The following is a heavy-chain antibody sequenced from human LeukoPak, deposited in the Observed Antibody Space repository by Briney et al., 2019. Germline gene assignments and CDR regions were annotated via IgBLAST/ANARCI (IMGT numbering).Heavy chain of an antibody. CDR2: ITYSGGNT. J-gene: IGHJ4*02. Sequence: GGSLRLSCAASGFTFSSYAMSWVRQAPGKGLEWVSTITYSGGNTYYADSVKGRFTISRDNSKNTLYLQMKTLRAEDTAVYCCATDVVTGDFDYWGQGTLVTVSS. CDR1: GFTFSSYA. D-gene: IGHD1-20*01. V-gene: IGHV3-23*01. CDR3: ATDVVTGDFDY.